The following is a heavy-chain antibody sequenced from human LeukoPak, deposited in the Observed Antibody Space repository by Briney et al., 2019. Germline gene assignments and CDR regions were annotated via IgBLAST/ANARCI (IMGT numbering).Heavy chain of an antibody. CDR1: GYTFTSYG. J-gene: IGHJ5*02. Sequence: ASVKVSCKASGYTFTSYGISWVRQAPGQGLEWMGWINPNSGDTNYAQNFQGRVTMTRDTSISTAYMDLSSLRSDDTAMYYCARMWSTATSGWNWFDPWGQGTLVTVSS. D-gene: IGHD6-13*01. CDR2: INPNSGDT. V-gene: IGHV1-2*02. CDR3: ARMWSTATSGWNWFDP.